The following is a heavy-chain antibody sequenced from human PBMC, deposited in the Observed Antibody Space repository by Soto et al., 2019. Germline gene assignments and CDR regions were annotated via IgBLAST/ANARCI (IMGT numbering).Heavy chain of an antibody. CDR2: IWYDGSNK. CDR3: ARDLLSSSSKAYYYYYGMDV. CDR1: GFTFSSYG. D-gene: IGHD6-6*01. Sequence: VGSLRLSCAASGFTFSSYGMHWVRQAPGKGLEWVAVIWYDGSNKYYADSVKGRFTISRDNSKNTLYLQMNSLRAEDTAVYYCARDLLSSSSKAYYYYYGMDVWGQGTTVTVSS. J-gene: IGHJ6*02. V-gene: IGHV3-33*01.